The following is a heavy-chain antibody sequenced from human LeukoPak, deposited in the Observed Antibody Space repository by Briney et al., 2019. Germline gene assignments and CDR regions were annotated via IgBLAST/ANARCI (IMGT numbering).Heavy chain of an antibody. Sequence: SETLSLTCTVSGGSISSYYWSSIRQPPGKGLEWIGYIYYSGSTNYNPSLKSRVTISVDTSKNQFSLKLSSVTAADTAVYYCARVMDFWSGTNWFDPWGQGTLVTVSS. V-gene: IGHV4-59*01. CDR1: GGSISSYY. J-gene: IGHJ5*02. D-gene: IGHD3-3*01. CDR3: ARVMDFWSGTNWFDP. CDR2: IYYSGST.